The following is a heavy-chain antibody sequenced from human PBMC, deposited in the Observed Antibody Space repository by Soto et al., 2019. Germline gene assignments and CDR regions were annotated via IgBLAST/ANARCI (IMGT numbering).Heavy chain of an antibody. CDR2: MNANSGNT. CDR3: ARVGDGSFFDY. J-gene: IGHJ4*02. CDR1: GYTFTSYA. Sequence: ASVKVSCKASGYTFTSYAMHWVRQAPGQRLEWMGWMNANSGNTGYAQKFQGRVTMTRNTSISTAYMELSSLRSEDTAVYYCARVGDGSFFDYWGQGTLVTVSS. D-gene: IGHD3-10*01. V-gene: IGHV1-8*02.